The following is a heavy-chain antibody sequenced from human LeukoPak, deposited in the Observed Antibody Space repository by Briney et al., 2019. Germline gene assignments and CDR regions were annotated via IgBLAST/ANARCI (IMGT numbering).Heavy chain of an antibody. CDR1: AFTFSSCA. Sequence: GGSLRLSCAASAFTFSSCAMYWVRQAPGKGLDWVSAISAGGGSTVYADSVKGRFTISRDNSKNTLYLQMNSLRVEDTAVYYCAKGYYSDGKYYFDYWGQGTLVTVSS. CDR2: ISAGGGST. D-gene: IGHD3-22*01. CDR3: AKGYYSDGKYYFDY. V-gene: IGHV3-23*01. J-gene: IGHJ4*02.